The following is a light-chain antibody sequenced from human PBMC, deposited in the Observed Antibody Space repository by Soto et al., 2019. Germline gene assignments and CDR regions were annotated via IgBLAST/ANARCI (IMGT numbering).Light chain of an antibody. J-gene: IGKJ5*01. CDR2: DAS. V-gene: IGKV3-11*01. CDR3: QQRSNWPPIT. CDR1: QSVSSY. Sequence: IALEQTPASPSLSPGERAKRSCRASQSVSSYLAWYQQKPGQAPRLLIYDASNRATGIPARFSGSGSGTDFTLTISSLEPEDFAVYYCQQRSNWPPITFGQGTRLEI.